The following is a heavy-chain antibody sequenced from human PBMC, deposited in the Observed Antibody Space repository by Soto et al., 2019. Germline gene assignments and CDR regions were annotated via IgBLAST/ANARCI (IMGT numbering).Heavy chain of an antibody. J-gene: IGHJ4*02. D-gene: IGHD6-19*01. Sequence: EVQLLESGGGLVQPGGSLRLSCAASGFTFSSYAMSWVRQAPGKGLEWVSAISGSGGSTYYTDSVKGRFTISRDNSKNTLYLQMNSLRAEDTAVYYCAKFVRRGPRAGTNYWGQGTLVTVSS. CDR2: ISGSGGST. V-gene: IGHV3-23*01. CDR1: GFTFSSYA. CDR3: AKFVRRGPRAGTNY.